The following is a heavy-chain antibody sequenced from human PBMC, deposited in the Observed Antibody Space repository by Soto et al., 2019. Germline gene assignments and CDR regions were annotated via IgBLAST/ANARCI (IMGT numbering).Heavy chain of an antibody. CDR3: ATRPPRIEAVVTPRPT. CDR2: IYYTGST. Sequence: QVQLRESGPVLLKPSGTLSLTCVVSGASIRSTYWWSWVRQPTGKRLKWIGEIYYTGSTKYNPSLKSRVTISINKSNNEFSLKLNTVTAADKAVYYCATRPPRIEAVVTPRPTWGQGILVTVSS. D-gene: IGHD2-21*02. CDR1: GASIRSTYW. J-gene: IGHJ5*02. V-gene: IGHV4-4*02.